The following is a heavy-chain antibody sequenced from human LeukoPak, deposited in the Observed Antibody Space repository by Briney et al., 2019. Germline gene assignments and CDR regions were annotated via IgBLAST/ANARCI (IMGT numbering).Heavy chain of an antibody. J-gene: IGHJ4*02. CDR3: ARDHVYDSILWDPFDY. Sequence: PGGSLRLSCAASGFTFSSYSMNWVRQAPGKGLEWVSYINNSSSTIYYADSVKGRFTISRDNAKNSLYLQMNSLRAEDTAVYYCARDHVYDSILWDPFDYWGQGTLVTVSS. V-gene: IGHV3-48*04. CDR2: INNSSSTI. CDR1: GFTFSSYS. D-gene: IGHD3-22*01.